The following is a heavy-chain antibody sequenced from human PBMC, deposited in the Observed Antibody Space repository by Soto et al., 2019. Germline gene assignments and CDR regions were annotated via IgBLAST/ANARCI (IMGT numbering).Heavy chain of an antibody. D-gene: IGHD4-4*01. CDR2: IIPIFGTA. V-gene: IGHV1-69*13. Sequence: ASVKVSCKASGGTFSSYAISWVRQAPGQGLEWMGGIIPIFGTANYAQRFQGRVTITADESTSTAYMELSSLRSEDTAVYYCARDASPDYTNWFDPWGQGTLVTVSS. CDR1: GGTFSSYA. CDR3: ARDASPDYTNWFDP. J-gene: IGHJ5*02.